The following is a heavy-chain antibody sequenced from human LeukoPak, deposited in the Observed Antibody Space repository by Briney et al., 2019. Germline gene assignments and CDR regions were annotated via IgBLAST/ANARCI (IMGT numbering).Heavy chain of an antibody. D-gene: IGHD1-26*01. CDR2: IYPNRGGT. CDR1: LYTFTGYY. Sequence: WASVKVSCKASLYTFTGYYIHWVRQTPGQGVGGMGWIYPNRGGTNYAQKFQGRVTMTRDTSISTAYMELSRLRSDDTAVYYGARAVGATSGFDYWGQGTLVTVSS. J-gene: IGHJ4*02. CDR3: ARAVGATSGFDY. V-gene: IGHV1-2*02.